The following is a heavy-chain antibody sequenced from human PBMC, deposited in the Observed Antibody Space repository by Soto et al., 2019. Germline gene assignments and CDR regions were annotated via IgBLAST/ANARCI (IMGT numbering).Heavy chain of an antibody. CDR3: ARHDYSNTHMDV. J-gene: IGHJ6*02. V-gene: IGHV5-10-1*01. CDR2: IDPSDSYT. D-gene: IGHD4-4*01. Sequence: GESLKISCKGSGYSFTSYWISWVRQMPGKGLEWMGRIDPSDSYTNYSPSFQGHVTISADKSISTAYLQWSSLKASDTAMYYCARHDYSNTHMDVWGQGITVTVSS. CDR1: GYSFTSYW.